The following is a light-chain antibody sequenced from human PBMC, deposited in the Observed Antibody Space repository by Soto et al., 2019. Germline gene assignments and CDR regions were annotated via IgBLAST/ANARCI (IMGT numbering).Light chain of an antibody. Sequence: EVVMTQSPASLSVSPGERATLSCRASQSITSNLAWYQQKPGQAPRLLIYGDSIRATGIPARFSGSASGTEFTLTISSLQSEDLAVYYCQQYNNWPPTFGRGTRLEIK. J-gene: IGKJ5*01. V-gene: IGKV3D-15*01. CDR2: GDS. CDR3: QQYNNWPPT. CDR1: QSITSN.